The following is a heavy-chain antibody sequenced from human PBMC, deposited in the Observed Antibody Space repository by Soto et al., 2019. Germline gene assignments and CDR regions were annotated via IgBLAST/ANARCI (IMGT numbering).Heavy chain of an antibody. D-gene: IGHD6-13*01. CDR2: MSYDGTNK. CDR1: GFTFSSYG. J-gene: IGHJ4*02. V-gene: IGHV3-30*18. Sequence: QVLLVESGGGVVQPGRSLRLSCAASGFTFSSYGMHWVRQAPGKGLEWVAVMSYDGTNKYYADSVKGRFTISRDNSKNTLYLQMNGLRAEDTAVYYCAKGGLAAAGQRNCCDYWGQGTLVTVSS. CDR3: AKGGLAAAGQRNCCDY.